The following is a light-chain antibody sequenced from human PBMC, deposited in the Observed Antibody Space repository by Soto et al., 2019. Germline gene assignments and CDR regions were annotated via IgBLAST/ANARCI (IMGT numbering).Light chain of an antibody. Sequence: DIEMTQSPPILSVSPGERATLSCRASQSVSSYLAWYQQKPGQAPRLLIYDASNRATGIPARFSGSGSGTDFTLTISSLEPEDFAVYYCQQRSNWLWTFGQGTKVDIK. CDR1: QSVSSY. CDR3: QQRSNWLWT. CDR2: DAS. V-gene: IGKV3-11*01. J-gene: IGKJ1*01.